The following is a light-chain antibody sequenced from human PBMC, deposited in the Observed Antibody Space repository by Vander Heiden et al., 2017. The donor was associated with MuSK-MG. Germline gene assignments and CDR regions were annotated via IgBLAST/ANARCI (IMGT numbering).Light chain of an antibody. CDR2: NNN. J-gene: IGLJ2*01. CDR3: AVWDDILNGVI. CDR1: SSNIGSNS. V-gene: IGLV1-44*01. Sequence: QSVVTQPLSASGTPGQRVTISCSGSSSNIGSNSINWYHQVPGTAPKLLIFNNNQRPSGVPDRFSGSKSGTSASLAISGLQSEDEADYYCAVWDDILNGVIFGGGTQLTVL.